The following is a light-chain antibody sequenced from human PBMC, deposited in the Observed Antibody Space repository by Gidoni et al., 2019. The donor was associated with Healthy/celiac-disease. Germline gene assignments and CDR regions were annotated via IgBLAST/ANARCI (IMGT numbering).Light chain of an antibody. J-gene: IGLJ1*01. Sequence: QPALTQPASVSGSPGQPITISCTGTSSDVGSYNLVSWHQQHPGKAPKFMIYEGSKRPSGVSNRFSGSKSGNTASLTISGLQAEDEADYYCCSYAGSSTYVFGTGTKVTVL. CDR3: CSYAGSSTYV. V-gene: IGLV2-23*01. CDR2: EGS. CDR1: SSDVGSYNL.